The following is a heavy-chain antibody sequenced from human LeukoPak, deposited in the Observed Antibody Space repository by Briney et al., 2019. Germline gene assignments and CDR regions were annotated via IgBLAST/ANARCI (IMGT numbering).Heavy chain of an antibody. J-gene: IGHJ6*02. CDR1: GGSISSYY. CDR3: ARSYYGMDV. Sequence: SETLSLTCTVSGGSISSYYWSWIRQPPVKGLEWIGYIYYSGSTNYNPSLKSRVTISVDTSKNQFSLKLSSVTAADTAVYYCARSYYGMDVWGQGTTVTVSS. CDR2: IYYSGST. V-gene: IGHV4-59*08.